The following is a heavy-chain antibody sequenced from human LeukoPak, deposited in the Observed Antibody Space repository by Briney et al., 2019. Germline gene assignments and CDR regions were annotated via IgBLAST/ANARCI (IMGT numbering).Heavy chain of an antibody. CDR3: AKDDGSDAFDI. Sequence: GRSLRLSCAASGFTFDDYAMHWVRQAPGEGLEWVSGISWNSGSIGYADSVKGRFSISRDNSKNSLYLQMNSLRTEDTALYYCAKDDGSDAFDIWGQGTMVTVSS. CDR1: GFTFDDYA. V-gene: IGHV3-9*01. CDR2: ISWNSGSI. J-gene: IGHJ3*02.